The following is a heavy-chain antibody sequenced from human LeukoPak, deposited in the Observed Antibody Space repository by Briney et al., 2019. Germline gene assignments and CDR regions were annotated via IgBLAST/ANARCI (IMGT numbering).Heavy chain of an antibody. Sequence: GGSLRLSCAASGFTFSGYGMHWVRQAPGKGLEWVAFIRYDGSNKYYADSVKGRFTISRDNSKNTLYLQMNSLSAEDTAVYYCARGEVLYDSSGYVDNWGQGTLASVSS. D-gene: IGHD3-22*01. CDR1: GFTFSGYG. V-gene: IGHV3-30*02. J-gene: IGHJ4*02. CDR2: IRYDGSNK. CDR3: ARGEVLYDSSGYVDN.